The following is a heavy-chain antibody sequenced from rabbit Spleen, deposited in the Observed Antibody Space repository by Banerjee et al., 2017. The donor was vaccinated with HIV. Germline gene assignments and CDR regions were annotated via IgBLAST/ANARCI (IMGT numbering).Heavy chain of an antibody. D-gene: IGHD1-1*01. CDR2: INTATGKA. J-gene: IGHJ6*01. CDR1: GFSFSDRDV. CDR3: ARDLSGAVGWNFFL. V-gene: IGHV1S40*01. Sequence: QSLEESGGGLVKPGASLTLTCKASGFSFSDRDVMCWVRQAPGKGLEWIACINTATGKAVYANWVNGRFTISKTSSTTVTLQVTSLAAADTATYFCARDLSGAVGWNFFLWGPGTLVTVS.